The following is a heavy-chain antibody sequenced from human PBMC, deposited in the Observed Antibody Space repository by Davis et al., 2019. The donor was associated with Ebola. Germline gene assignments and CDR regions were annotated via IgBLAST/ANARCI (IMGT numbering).Heavy chain of an antibody. CDR2: ISYDGSNK. CDR1: GFTFSSYA. CDR3: ARDRYCSSTSCNRYYYYYGMDV. Sequence: PGGSLRLSCAASGFTFSSYAMSWVRQAPGKGLEWVAVISYDGSNKYYADSVKGRFTISRDNSKNTLYLQMNSLRAEDTAVYYCARDRYCSSTSCNRYYYYYGMDVWGQGTTVTVSS. V-gene: IGHV3-30*03. J-gene: IGHJ6*02. D-gene: IGHD2-2*01.